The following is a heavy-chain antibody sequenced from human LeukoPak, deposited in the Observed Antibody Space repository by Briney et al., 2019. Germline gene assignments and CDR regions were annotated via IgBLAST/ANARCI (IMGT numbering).Heavy chain of an antibody. CDR1: GYTFTSYG. Sequence: ASVKVSCKASGYTFTSYGISWVRQATGQGLEWMGWMNPNSGNTGYAQKFQGRVTMTRNTSISTAYMELSSLRSEDTAVYYCAAPLADGPDAFDIWGQGTMVTVSS. CDR2: MNPNSGNT. J-gene: IGHJ3*02. D-gene: IGHD5-24*01. CDR3: AAPLADGPDAFDI. V-gene: IGHV1-8*02.